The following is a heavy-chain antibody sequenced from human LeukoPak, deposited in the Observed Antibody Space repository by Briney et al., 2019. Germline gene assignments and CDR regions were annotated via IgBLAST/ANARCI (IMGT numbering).Heavy chain of an antibody. CDR1: GFTFSSYS. CDR2: ISSSSSYI. V-gene: IGHV3-21*01. Sequence: PGGSLRLSCAASGFTFSSYSMTWVRQAPGKGLEWVSSISSSSSYIYYADSVKGRFTISRDNAKNSLYLQMNSLRAEDTAVYYCAREKEVVGATGGEVAFDYWGQGTLVTVSS. J-gene: IGHJ4*02. D-gene: IGHD1-26*01. CDR3: AREKEVVGATGGEVAFDY.